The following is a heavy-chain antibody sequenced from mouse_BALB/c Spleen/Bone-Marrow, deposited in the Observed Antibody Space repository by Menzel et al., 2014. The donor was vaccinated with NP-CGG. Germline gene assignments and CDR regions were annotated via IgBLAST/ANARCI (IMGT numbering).Heavy chain of an antibody. V-gene: IGHV7-3*02. CDR1: GFTFTDYY. D-gene: IGHD2-1*01. Sequence: EVKLVESGGGLVQPGGSLRLSCATSGFTFTDYYMSWVRQPPGKALEWLGFLRNKAKGYTTEYSASVKGRFTISRDNSQSILYLQMNTLRAEDSATYCCARDINYGNHWYFDVWGAGTTVTVSS. CDR3: ARDINYGNHWYFDV. CDR2: LRNKAKGYTT. J-gene: IGHJ1*01.